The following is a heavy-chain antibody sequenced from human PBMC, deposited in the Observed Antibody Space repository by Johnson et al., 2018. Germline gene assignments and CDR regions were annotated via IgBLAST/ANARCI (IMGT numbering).Heavy chain of an antibody. CDR3: AKQEMSTYTGAFDF. CDR2: ISYDGGLR. Sequence: QVQLVQSGGGVVQPGRSLRLSCVASGFTFRGYGMHWVRQAPGKGLAWLAFISYDGGLRYYSDSLKGRFTISRDNSKNALYLELSSLRSEDTAIYYCAKQEMSTYTGAFDFWGQGTTVLVSS. V-gene: IGHV3-30*18. CDR1: GFTFRGYG. J-gene: IGHJ6*02. D-gene: IGHD5-24*01.